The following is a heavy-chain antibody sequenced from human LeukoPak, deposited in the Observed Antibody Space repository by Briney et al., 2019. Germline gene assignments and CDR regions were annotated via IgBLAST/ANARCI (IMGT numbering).Heavy chain of an antibody. CDR1: GGSISSYY. J-gene: IGHJ4*02. CDR2: IYYSGST. D-gene: IGHD2-15*01. V-gene: IGHV4-59*01. Sequence: SETLSLTCTVSGGSISSYYWSWIRQPPGKGLEWIGCIYYSGSTNYNPSLKSRVTISVDTSKNQFSLRLSSVTAADTAVYYCAREGGGGIDYWGQGTLVTVSS. CDR3: AREGGGGIDY.